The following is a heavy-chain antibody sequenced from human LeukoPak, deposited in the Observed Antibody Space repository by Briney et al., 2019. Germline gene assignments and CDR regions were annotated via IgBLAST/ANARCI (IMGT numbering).Heavy chain of an antibody. Sequence: GGSLRLSCAASGFTFSSYAMSWVRQAPGRGLEWVSAISGSGGSTYYADSVKGRFTISRDNSKNTLYLQMNSLRAEDTAVYYCAKEPNEIVATIWYAFDIWGQGTMVTVSS. CDR1: GFTFSSYA. J-gene: IGHJ3*02. V-gene: IGHV3-23*01. CDR3: AKEPNEIVATIWYAFDI. D-gene: IGHD5-12*01. CDR2: ISGSGGST.